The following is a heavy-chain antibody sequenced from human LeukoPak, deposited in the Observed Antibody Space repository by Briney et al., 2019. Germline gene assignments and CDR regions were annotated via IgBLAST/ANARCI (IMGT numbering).Heavy chain of an antibody. CDR2: ISYDGSYK. V-gene: IGHV3-30*18. J-gene: IGHJ6*02. Sequence: GRSLRLSCAASGFTFSSYGMHWIRQAPGKGLDWVAVISYDGSYKYYADSVKGRFTISRDNSKNTLYLQMNSLRGEDTAVYYCAKDHSSSYPYYYGMDVWGQGTTVTVSS. D-gene: IGHD6-6*01. CDR3: AKDHSSSYPYYYGMDV. CDR1: GFTFSSYG.